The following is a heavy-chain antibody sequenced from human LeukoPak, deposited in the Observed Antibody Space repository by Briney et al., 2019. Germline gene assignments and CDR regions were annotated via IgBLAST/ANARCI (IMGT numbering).Heavy chain of an antibody. J-gene: IGHJ4*02. V-gene: IGHV1-8*01. Sequence: ASVKVSCKASGYTFTSYDINWVRQATGQGLEWMGWMNPNSGNTGYAQKFQGRVTMTRNTSISTAYMELSSLRSEDTAVYYCARVDYGGTFANFDYWGQGTLVTVSS. CDR3: ARVDYGGTFANFDY. CDR1: GYTFTSYD. D-gene: IGHD4-23*01. CDR2: MNPNSGNT.